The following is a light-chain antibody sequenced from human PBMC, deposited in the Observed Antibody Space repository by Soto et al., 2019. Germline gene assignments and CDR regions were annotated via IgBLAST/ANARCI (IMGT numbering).Light chain of an antibody. Sequence: QSVLTQPASVSGSPGQSITISCTGTSTDVGSYNLVSWYQQHPGKAPKLMIYEGNKRPSGVSNRFSGSKSGNTASLTISGLQAEDEADYYCSANAGGSTLVFGGGTKLTVL. CDR3: SANAGGSTLV. V-gene: IGLV2-23*01. CDR2: EGN. J-gene: IGLJ2*01. CDR1: STDVGSYNL.